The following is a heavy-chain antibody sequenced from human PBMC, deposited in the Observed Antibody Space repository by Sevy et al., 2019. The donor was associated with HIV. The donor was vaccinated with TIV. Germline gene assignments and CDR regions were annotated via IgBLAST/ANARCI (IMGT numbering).Heavy chain of an antibody. V-gene: IGHV3-33*01. CDR2: IYYDGSNK. D-gene: IGHD5-12*01. CDR1: GFTFSSSG. Sequence: GGSLRLSCAASGFTFSSSGMHWVRQAPGKGLEWVAVIYYDGSNKYYGDSVKGRFTISRDNSKNTLYLQMNSLRAEDTAVYYCATGDREGYENGGYSFEYWGQGTLVTISS. J-gene: IGHJ4*02. CDR3: ATGDREGYENGGYSFEY.